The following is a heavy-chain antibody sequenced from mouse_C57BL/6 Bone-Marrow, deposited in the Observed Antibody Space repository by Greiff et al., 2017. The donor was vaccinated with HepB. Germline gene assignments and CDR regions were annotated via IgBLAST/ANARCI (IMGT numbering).Heavy chain of an antibody. CDR2: ISDGGSYT. CDR1: GFTFSSYA. CDR3: ARGGPTIVTTWYFDV. J-gene: IGHJ1*03. V-gene: IGHV5-4*01. Sequence: EVQGVGSGGGLVKPGGSLKLSCAASGFTFSSYAMSWVRQTPEKRLEWVATISDGGSYTYYPDNVKGRFTISRDNAKNNLYLQMSHLKSEDTAMYYCARGGPTIVTTWYFDVWGTGTTVTVSS. D-gene: IGHD2-5*01.